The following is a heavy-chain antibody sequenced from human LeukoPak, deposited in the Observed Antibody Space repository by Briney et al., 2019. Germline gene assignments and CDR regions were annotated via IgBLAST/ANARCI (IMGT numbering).Heavy chain of an antibody. D-gene: IGHD6-13*01. Sequence: ASVKVSCKASGYTFTGYYMHWVRQAPGQGLEWMGWINPNSGGTNYAQKFQGRVTMTRDTSISTVYMELSRLRSDDTAVYYCARDSLAAAETFDNWGQGTLVTVSS. V-gene: IGHV1-2*02. CDR1: GYTFTGYY. CDR2: INPNSGGT. CDR3: ARDSLAAAETFDN. J-gene: IGHJ4*02.